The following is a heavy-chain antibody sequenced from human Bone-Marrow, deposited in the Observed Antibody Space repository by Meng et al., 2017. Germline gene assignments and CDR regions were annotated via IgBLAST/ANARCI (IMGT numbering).Heavy chain of an antibody. Sequence: QGQLQRRGAGLFEPSQTLSLTCAVDCGSFSGYYWSWIRQPPGKGLEWIGEINHSGITNYNPSLKSRVTISVDTSKNQFSLKLSSVTAADTAVYYCARLAYDSSGYWFDYWGQGTLVTVSS. CDR2: INHSGIT. CDR1: CGSFSGYY. V-gene: IGHV4-34*01. D-gene: IGHD3-22*01. CDR3: ARLAYDSSGYWFDY. J-gene: IGHJ4*02.